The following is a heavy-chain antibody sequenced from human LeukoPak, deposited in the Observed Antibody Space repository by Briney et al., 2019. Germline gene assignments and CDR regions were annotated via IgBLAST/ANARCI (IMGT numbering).Heavy chain of an antibody. V-gene: IGHV3-74*01. D-gene: IGHD3-16*01. CDR3: ARDLGACPDY. CDR1: GFTFISYW. J-gene: IGHJ4*02. CDR2: INTDGSTT. Sequence: GGSLRLSCAASGFTFISYWMHWVRQAPGKGLVWVSRINTDGSTTTYADSVKGRFTISRDNAKNTLYLQMDSLRAEDRAVYYCARDLGACPDYWGQGTLVTVSS.